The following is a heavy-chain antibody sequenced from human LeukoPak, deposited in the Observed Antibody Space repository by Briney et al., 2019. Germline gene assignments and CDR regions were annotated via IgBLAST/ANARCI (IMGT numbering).Heavy chain of an antibody. V-gene: IGHV3-23*01. CDR1: GFNFSNYS. CDR2: MSASGTNK. Sequence: GGSLRPSCAPSGFNFSNYSITWVRQAPGKGLECVSSMSASGTNKLYTDSVRGRFPISKDSDTNSMFLVMNNLTAEDTGLYFCGKGESLEMRKAFDYLRQGLLVTVSS. J-gene: IGHJ4*02. D-gene: IGHD3-3*01. CDR3: GKGESLEMRKAFDY.